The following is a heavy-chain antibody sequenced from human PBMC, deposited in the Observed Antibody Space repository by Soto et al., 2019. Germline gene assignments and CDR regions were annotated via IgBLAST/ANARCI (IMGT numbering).Heavy chain of an antibody. CDR1: GFTFSSYE. V-gene: IGHV3-48*03. CDR2: ISSSGSTI. CDR3: ARDGGYSYASPT. D-gene: IGHD5-18*01. J-gene: IGHJ5*02. Sequence: GGSLRLSCAASGFTFSSYEMNWVRQAPGKGLEWVPYISSSGSTIYYADSVKGRFTISRDNAKNSLYLQMNSLRAEDTAVYYCARDGGYSYASPTWGQGTLVTVSS.